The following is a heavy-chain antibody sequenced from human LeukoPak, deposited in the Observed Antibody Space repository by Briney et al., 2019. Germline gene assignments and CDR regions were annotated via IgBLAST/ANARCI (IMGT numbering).Heavy chain of an antibody. CDR3: ARALPPSYQDQGDYNEGDGYNWFDP. J-gene: IGHJ5*02. CDR2: IYTSGST. CDR1: GGSISSGSYY. D-gene: IGHD4-17*01. Sequence: PSHTLSLTCTVSGGSISSGSYYWSWIRQPAGKGVEWIRRIYTSGSTNYNPSLKSRVTISVDTSKNHFSLTLSSVTVADTAVYYCARALPPSYQDQGDYNEGDGYNWFDPWGQGTLVTVSS. V-gene: IGHV4-61*02.